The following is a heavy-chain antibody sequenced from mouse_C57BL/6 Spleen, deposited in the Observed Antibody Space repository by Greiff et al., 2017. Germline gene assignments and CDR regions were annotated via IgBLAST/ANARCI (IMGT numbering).Heavy chain of an antibody. Sequence: DVQLVESGGGLVKPGGSLKLSCAASGFTFSSYAMSWVRQTPEKRLEWVATISDGGSYTYYPDNVKGRFTISRDNAKNNLYLQMSHLKSEDTAMYYCARDHSGDYWGQGTTLTVSS. J-gene: IGHJ2*01. CDR1: GFTFSSYA. CDR2: ISDGGSYT. V-gene: IGHV5-4*01. D-gene: IGHD1-3*01. CDR3: ARDHSGDY.